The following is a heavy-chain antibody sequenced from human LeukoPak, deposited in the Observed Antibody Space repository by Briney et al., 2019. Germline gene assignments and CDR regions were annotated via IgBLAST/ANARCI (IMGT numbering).Heavy chain of an antibody. CDR2: IYYSGST. CDR3: AKRTKGAGARFWFDP. CDR1: GGFISSSSYY. V-gene: IGHV4-39*01. J-gene: IGHJ5*02. D-gene: IGHD1-14*01. Sequence: SETLSLTCTVSGGFISSSSYYWGWIRQPPGKGLEWIGSIYYSGSTYYNPSLKSRVTISVDTSRNQFSLKLSSVTAADTAVYYWAKRTKGAGARFWFDPWGQGTLGTVSS.